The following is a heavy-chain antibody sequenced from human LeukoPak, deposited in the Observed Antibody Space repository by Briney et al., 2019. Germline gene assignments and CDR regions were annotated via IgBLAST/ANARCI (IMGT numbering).Heavy chain of an antibody. CDR1: GFTFSSYG. D-gene: IGHD1-14*01. J-gene: IGHJ6*02. V-gene: IGHV3-33*01. CDR2: IWYDGSNK. CDR3: ARDSGHRGYDYGMDV. Sequence: GGSLRLSCAASGFTFSSYGMHWVRQAPGKGLEWVAVIWYDGSNKYYADSVKGRFTISRDNSKNTLYLQMNSLRAEDTGVYYCARDSGHRGYDYGMDVWGQGTTVIVSS.